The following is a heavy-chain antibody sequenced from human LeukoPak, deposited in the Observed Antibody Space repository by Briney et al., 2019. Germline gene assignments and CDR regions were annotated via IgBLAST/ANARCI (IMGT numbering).Heavy chain of an antibody. V-gene: IGHV3-23*01. D-gene: IGHD3-10*01. Sequence: GGSLRLSCAASGFTFSSYAMSWVRQAPGKGLEWVSAISGSGGSTYYADSVKGRFTISRDNSKNTLYLQMNSLRAEDTAVYYCAKVPDLWFGEPYFEYWGQGTLVTVSS. J-gene: IGHJ4*02. CDR2: ISGSGGST. CDR1: GFTFSSYA. CDR3: AKVPDLWFGEPYFEY.